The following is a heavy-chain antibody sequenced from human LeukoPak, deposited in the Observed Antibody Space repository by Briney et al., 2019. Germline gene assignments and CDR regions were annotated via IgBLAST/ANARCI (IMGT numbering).Heavy chain of an antibody. D-gene: IGHD1/OR15-1a*01. CDR3: ARDHTSNNDY. CDR2: IIPIFGTA. Sequence: SVKVSCKASGGTFSSYAISWVRQAPGQGLEWMGGIIPIFGTANYAQKLQGRVTMTTDTSTSTAYMELRSLRSDDTAVYYCARDHTSNNDYWGQGTLVTVSS. J-gene: IGHJ4*02. CDR1: GGTFSSYA. V-gene: IGHV1-69*05.